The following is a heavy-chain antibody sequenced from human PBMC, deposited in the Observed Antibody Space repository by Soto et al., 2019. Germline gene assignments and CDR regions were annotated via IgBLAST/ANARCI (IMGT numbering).Heavy chain of an antibody. CDR1: RYIFTSYF. CDR2: INPNNAAT. J-gene: IGHJ5*02. D-gene: IGHD5-18*01. CDR3: AAHDPGYRFDP. Sequence: QVQLVQSGAEVKKPGASVKVSCKAPRYIFTSYFMHWVRQAPGQGLEWMGWINPNNAATHYGLSFQGSITMTRATSISTAYMELRSLRSDATAVYYCAAHDPGYRFDPWGQGTLVIVSS. V-gene: IGHV1-2*02.